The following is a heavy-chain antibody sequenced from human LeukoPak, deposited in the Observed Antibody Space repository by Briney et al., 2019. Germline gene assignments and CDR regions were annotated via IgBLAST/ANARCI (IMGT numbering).Heavy chain of an antibody. CDR2: IRGSGEST. CDR3: AQGGRIVVVPAVLEY. V-gene: IGHV3-23*01. Sequence: GGSLRLSFAAYGFTFINDAMRWGRQAPGKGLEWVSAIRGSGESTNYADSVNDRVTISIDNPKNTLSLQMNSLRAERTSLYDCAQGGRIVVVPAVLEYWGQGTLVTVSS. J-gene: IGHJ4*02. D-gene: IGHD2-2*01. CDR1: GFTFINDA.